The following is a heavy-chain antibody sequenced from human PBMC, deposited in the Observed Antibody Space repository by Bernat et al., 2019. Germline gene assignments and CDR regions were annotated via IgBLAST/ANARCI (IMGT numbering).Heavy chain of an antibody. CDR1: EFSFSSYE. Sequence: EGQLVESGGGLVQPGGSLRLSCAASEFSFSSYEMTWVRQAPGKGLEWVSYMPCGSFSIKYYADSVKGRFTIARDNAKNSLHLQMDSLTAEDTAVYYCARRLPVGPFDIWGQGTMVIVSS. CDR2: MPCGSFSIK. V-gene: IGHV3-48*03. D-gene: IGHD4-23*01. CDR3: ARRLPVGPFDI. J-gene: IGHJ3*02.